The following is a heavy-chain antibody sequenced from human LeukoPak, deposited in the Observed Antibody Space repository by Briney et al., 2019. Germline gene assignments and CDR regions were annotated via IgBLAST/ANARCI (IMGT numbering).Heavy chain of an antibody. D-gene: IGHD6-19*01. CDR2: TYYTSNWYN. J-gene: IGHJ6*02. CDR3: ARSYSSGWYGMDV. Sequence: SQTLSLTCAISGDSVSSNTAAWSWIRQSPSRGLEWLGRTYYTSNWYNDYAVSLKSRISINPDTSKNQFSLQLNSVTPEDTAIYYCARSYSSGWYGMDVWGQGTTVTVSS. V-gene: IGHV6-1*01. CDR1: GDSVSSNTAA.